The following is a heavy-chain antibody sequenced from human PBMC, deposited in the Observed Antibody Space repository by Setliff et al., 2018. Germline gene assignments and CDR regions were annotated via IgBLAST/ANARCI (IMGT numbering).Heavy chain of an antibody. V-gene: IGHV4-31*03. J-gene: IGHJ6*03. Sequence: PSETLSLTCTVSGGSISSGGYYWSWIRQHPGKGLEWIGYIYYSGSTYYNPSLKSRVTISVDTSKNQFPLTLSSVTAADTAVYYCARDLYSSSSGGFYYYYYYMDVWGKGTTVTVSS. CDR1: GGSISSGGYY. CDR3: ARDLYSSSSGGFYYYYYYMDV. CDR2: IYYSGST. D-gene: IGHD6-6*01.